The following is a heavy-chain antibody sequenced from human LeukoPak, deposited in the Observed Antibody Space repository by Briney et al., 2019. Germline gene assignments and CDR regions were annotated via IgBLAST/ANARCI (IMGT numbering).Heavy chain of an antibody. CDR1: GYSFASYW. CDR2: IYPGDSDT. CDR3: ARLGLNRDPGAFDI. J-gene: IGHJ3*02. Sequence: GESLKISCKVSGYSFASYWIAWVRLMPGKGLEWMGIIYPGDSDTRYSPSFQGQVTISADKSISTAYLQWNSLKASDTAMYYCARLGLNRDPGAFDIWGQGTMVTVSS. V-gene: IGHV5-51*01. D-gene: IGHD1-14*01.